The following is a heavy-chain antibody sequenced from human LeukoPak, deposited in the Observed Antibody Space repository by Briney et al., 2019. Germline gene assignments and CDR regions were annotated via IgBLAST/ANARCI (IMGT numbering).Heavy chain of an antibody. V-gene: IGHV5-51*01. Sequence: GESLKISCKGSGYSFTSYWIGWVRQMPGKGLEWMGIIYPGDSDTRYSPSFQGQVTISADKSISTAYLQWSSLKASDTAMYYCARVPYYYDSSGALFDYWGQGTLVTASS. CDR3: ARVPYYYDSSGALFDY. CDR2: IYPGDSDT. J-gene: IGHJ4*02. D-gene: IGHD3-22*01. CDR1: GYSFTSYW.